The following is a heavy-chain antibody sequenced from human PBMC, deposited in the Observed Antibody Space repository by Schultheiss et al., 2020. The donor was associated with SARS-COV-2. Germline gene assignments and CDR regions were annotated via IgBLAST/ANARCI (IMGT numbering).Heavy chain of an antibody. Sequence: SETLSLTCTVSGCSISSYYWSWIRQPPGKGLEWIGEINHSGSTNYNPSLKSRVTISVDTSKNQFSLKLSTVTAADTAIYYCARTGYKYGYSDYWGQGTLVTVSS. V-gene: IGHV4-34*01. D-gene: IGHD5-18*01. J-gene: IGHJ4*02. CDR2: INHSGST. CDR3: ARTGYKYGYSDY. CDR1: GCSISSYY.